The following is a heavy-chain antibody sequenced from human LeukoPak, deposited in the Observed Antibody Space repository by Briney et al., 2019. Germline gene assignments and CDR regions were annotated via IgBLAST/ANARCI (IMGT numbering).Heavy chain of an antibody. J-gene: IGHJ6*02. CDR2: IIPILGIA. D-gene: IGHD2-15*01. Sequence: SVKVSCKASGGTFSSYTISWVPQAPGQGLEWMGRIIPILGIANYAQKFQGRVTITADKSTSTAYMELSSLRSEDTAVYYCARDGEAANYGMDVWGQGTTVTVSS. CDR3: ARDGEAANYGMDV. CDR1: GGTFSSYT. V-gene: IGHV1-69*04.